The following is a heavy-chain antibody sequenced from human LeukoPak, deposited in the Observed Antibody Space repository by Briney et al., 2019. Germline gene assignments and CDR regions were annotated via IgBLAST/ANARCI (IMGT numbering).Heavy chain of an antibody. J-gene: IGHJ3*02. V-gene: IGHV3-53*01. Sequence: PGGSLRLSCAASGLSDSGNYISWVRQAPGKGLEWVSINYGDGRTFHADSVKGRFTMSRDISTNTLYLQMNSLRAEDTAVYFCARDRRRLRGINGDGDAFDIWGQGTMVTVSS. CDR3: ARDRRRLRGINGDGDAFDI. D-gene: IGHD7-27*01. CDR1: GLSDSGNY. CDR2: NYGDGRT.